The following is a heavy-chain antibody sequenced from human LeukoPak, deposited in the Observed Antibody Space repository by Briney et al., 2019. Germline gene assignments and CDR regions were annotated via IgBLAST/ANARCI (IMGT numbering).Heavy chain of an antibody. V-gene: IGHV3-30*02. CDR2: IRYDGSNK. CDR3: AKGHPVGELFYY. CDR1: GFTFSSYG. Sequence: GGSLRLSCAASGFTFSSYGIHWVRQAPGKGLEWVAFIRYDGSNKYYADSVKGRFTISRDNSKNTLYLQMNSLRAEDTAVYYCAKGHPVGELFYYWGQGPLVTVSS. D-gene: IGHD3-10*01. J-gene: IGHJ4*02.